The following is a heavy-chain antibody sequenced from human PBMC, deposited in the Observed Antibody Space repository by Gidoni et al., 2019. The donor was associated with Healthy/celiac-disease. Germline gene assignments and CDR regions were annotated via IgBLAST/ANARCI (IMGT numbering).Heavy chain of an antibody. CDR2: SSGSGGST. D-gene: IGHD2-21*02. CDR3: AKDRCGGDCRILYGMDV. CDR1: GFTFSSYA. V-gene: IGHV3-23*01. J-gene: IGHJ6*02. Sequence: EVQLLESGGGLVQPGGSLRLSCAASGFTFSSYAMSWVRQAPGKGLEWVSASSGSGGSTDYADSVKGRFTISRDNSKNTLYLQMNSLRAEDTAVYYCAKDRCGGDCRILYGMDVWGQGTTVTVSS.